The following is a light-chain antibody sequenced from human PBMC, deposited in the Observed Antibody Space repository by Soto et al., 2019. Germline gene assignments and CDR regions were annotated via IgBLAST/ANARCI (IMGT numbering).Light chain of an antibody. V-gene: IGLV7-46*01. CDR1: TGAVTSGHY. J-gene: IGLJ3*02. Sequence: QAVVTQEPSLTVSPGGTVTLTCGSSTGAVTSGHYIYWFQQKPGQAPRTLIYDISNKHSWTPARFSGSLLGDKAALTLSGAQPEDEAEYYCLVSYGGARSVMFGGGTQLTVL. CDR2: DIS. CDR3: LVSYGGARSVM.